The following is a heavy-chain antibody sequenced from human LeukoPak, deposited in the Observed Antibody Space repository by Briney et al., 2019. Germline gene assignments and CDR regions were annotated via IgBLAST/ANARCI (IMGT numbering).Heavy chain of an antibody. V-gene: IGHV4-59*08. CDR2: IYYSGST. Sequence: NSSETLSPTCTVSGGSISSYYWSWIRQPPGKGLEWIGYIYYSGSTNYNPSLKSRVTISVDTSKNQFSLKLSSVTAADTAVYYCARVLRFLEWLPYYYYGMDVWGQGTTVTVSS. CDR1: GGSISSYY. CDR3: ARVLRFLEWLPYYYYGMDV. J-gene: IGHJ6*02. D-gene: IGHD3-3*01.